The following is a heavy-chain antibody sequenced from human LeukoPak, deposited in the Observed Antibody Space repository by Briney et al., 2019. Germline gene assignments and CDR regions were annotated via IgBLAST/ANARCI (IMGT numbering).Heavy chain of an antibody. CDR2: VSGSGGST. J-gene: IGHJ3*02. CDR1: GFTFNNYV. CDR3: ADHYYGSGTNVFDI. Sequence: GGSLRLSCAASGFTFNNYVMSWVRQAPGKGLEWVSTVSGSGGSTNYADSVKGRFTISRDNSKNTLYLQMNSLRADDTALYYCADHYYGSGTNVFDIWGQGTMVTVSS. V-gene: IGHV3-23*01. D-gene: IGHD3-10*01.